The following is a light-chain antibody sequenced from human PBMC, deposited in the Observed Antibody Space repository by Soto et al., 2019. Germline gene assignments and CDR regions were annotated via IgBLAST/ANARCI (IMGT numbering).Light chain of an antibody. Sequence: EIVLTQSPGTLSLSPGERATLSCRASQSVSSSSLAWYQQKPGQAPRLLIYGASSRATDIPDRFTGSGSGTDFTLTISRLEPEDFAVYYCQQYGSSPLTFGGGTKVEIK. CDR2: GAS. J-gene: IGKJ4*01. V-gene: IGKV3-20*01. CDR3: QQYGSSPLT. CDR1: QSVSSSS.